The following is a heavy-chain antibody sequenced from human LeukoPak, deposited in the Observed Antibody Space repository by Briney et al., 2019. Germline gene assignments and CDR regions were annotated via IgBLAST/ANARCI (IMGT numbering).Heavy chain of an antibody. V-gene: IGHV4-34*01. CDR2: INHSGST. Sequence: PSETLSLTCAVYGGSFSGYYWSWIRQPPGKGLEWIGEINHSGSTNYNPSLKSRVTISVDTSKNRFSLKLSSVTAADTAVYYCARGRRYCSSTSCLNWFDPWGQGTLVTVSS. D-gene: IGHD2-2*01. J-gene: IGHJ5*02. CDR1: GGSFSGYY. CDR3: ARGRRYCSSTSCLNWFDP.